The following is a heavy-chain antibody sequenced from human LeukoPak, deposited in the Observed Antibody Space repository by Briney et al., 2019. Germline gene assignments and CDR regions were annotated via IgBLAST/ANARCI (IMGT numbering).Heavy chain of an antibody. CDR3: AKGTRQYSYYYFDY. CDR2: ISSTGNTI. V-gene: IGHV3-48*03. CDR1: AFTFSSYE. D-gene: IGHD1-14*01. J-gene: IGHJ4*02. Sequence: RGSLRLSCTASAFTFSSYEMSWVRQAPGKGLEWGSYISSTGNTIYYADSVKSRFTISRDNAKNSLYLQVNSLRAEDTAVYYCAKGTRQYSYYYFDYWGQGTLVTVSS.